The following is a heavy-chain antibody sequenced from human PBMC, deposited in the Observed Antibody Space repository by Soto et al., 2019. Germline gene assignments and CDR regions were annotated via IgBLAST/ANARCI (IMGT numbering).Heavy chain of an antibody. J-gene: IGHJ4*02. V-gene: IGHV4-61*01. CDR2: IYYSGGT. Sequence: SETLSLTCTVSGGSVSSGSYYWSWIRQPPGKGLEWIGYIYYSGGTNYNPSLKSRVTISVDTSKNQFSLKLSSVTAADTAVYYCAREFLRDFDYWGQGTLVTVSS. D-gene: IGHD4-17*01. CDR1: GGSVSSGSYY. CDR3: AREFLRDFDY.